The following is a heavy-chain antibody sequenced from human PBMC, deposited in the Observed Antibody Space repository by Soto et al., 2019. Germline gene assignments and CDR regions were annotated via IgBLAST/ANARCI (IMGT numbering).Heavy chain of an antibody. CDR3: ARARWYDAFDV. J-gene: IGHJ3*01. Sequence: ETLSLTCAVSGFFISSGYYWGWMRKPPGKGLDWFRNIFHEENTYYNPSLKSRVTISVDMSKNQFSLKLNSVAAANTAVYYCARARWYDAFDVWGQGTVVTVSS. CDR2: IFHEENT. V-gene: IGHV4-38-2*01. D-gene: IGHD2-15*01. CDR1: GFFISSGYY.